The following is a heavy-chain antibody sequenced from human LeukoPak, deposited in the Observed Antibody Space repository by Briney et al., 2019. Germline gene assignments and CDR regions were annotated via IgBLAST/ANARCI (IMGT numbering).Heavy chain of an antibody. V-gene: IGHV4-34*01. Sequence: KPPETLSLTCAVYGGSFSGYYWSWIRQPPGKGLEWIGEINHSGSTNYNPSLKSRVTISVDTSKNQFSLKLSSVTAADTAVYYCARGQNWFDPWGQGTLVTVSS. CDR1: GGSFSGYY. CDR2: INHSGST. CDR3: ARGQNWFDP. J-gene: IGHJ5*02.